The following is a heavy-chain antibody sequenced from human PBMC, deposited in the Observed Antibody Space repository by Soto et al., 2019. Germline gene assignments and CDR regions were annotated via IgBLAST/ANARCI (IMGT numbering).Heavy chain of an antibody. Sequence: EVQLLESGGGLVQPGGSLRLSCAASGFTFSSYAMSWVRQAPGKGLEWVSAISGSGGSTYYADSVKGRFTISRDNSKNTLYLQMNSLRAEDTAVYYWAKDPRARSGGGCWGQGTLVNVSS. J-gene: IGHJ4*02. D-gene: IGHD3-16*01. V-gene: IGHV3-23*01. CDR2: ISGSGGST. CDR1: GFTFSSYA. CDR3: AKDPRARSGGGC.